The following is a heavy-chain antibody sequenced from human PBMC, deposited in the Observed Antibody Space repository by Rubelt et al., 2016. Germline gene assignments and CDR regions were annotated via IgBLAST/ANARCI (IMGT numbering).Heavy chain of an antibody. Sequence: QVQLVQSGAEVKKPGASVKVSCKASGYTFTSYGISWVRQAPGPGLEWMGGIIPILGIANIRRKFPGRVAMTADKAMGTAEMELGRLRAEDTAVYYSARGVGGMSSPFDYWGQGTLVTVSS. J-gene: IGHJ4*02. CDR1: GYTFTSYG. D-gene: IGHD3-10*01. CDR3: ARGVGGMSSPFDY. V-gene: IGHV1-69*10. CDR2: IIPILGIA.